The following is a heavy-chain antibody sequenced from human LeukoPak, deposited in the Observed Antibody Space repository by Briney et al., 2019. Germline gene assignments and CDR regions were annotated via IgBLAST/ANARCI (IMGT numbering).Heavy chain of an antibody. CDR3: TRDRSRAEDD. CDR2: INQGGSDK. J-gene: IGHJ4*02. V-gene: IGHV3-7*01. D-gene: IGHD1-14*01. Sequence: GGSLRLSCAASGFTFSSYWMSWVRQAPGKGLEWVANINQGGSDKYYVDSVKGRFTISRDNANNLLYLQMNSLRGEDTAVYYCTRDRSRAEDDWGQGTLVTVSS. CDR1: GFTFSSYW.